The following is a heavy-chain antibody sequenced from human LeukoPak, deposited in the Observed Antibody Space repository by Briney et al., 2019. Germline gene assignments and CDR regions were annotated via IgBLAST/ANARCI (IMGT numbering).Heavy chain of an antibody. CDR1: GYTFTGYY. V-gene: IGHV1-24*01. CDR3: ATDGPWELQGEYFQH. J-gene: IGHJ1*01. D-gene: IGHD1-26*01. Sequence: GASVKVSCKASGYTFTGYYMHWVRQAPGKGLEWMGGFDPEDGETIYAQKFQGRVTMTEDTSTDTAYMELSSLRSEDTAVYYCATDGPWELQGEYFQHRGQGTLVTVSS. CDR2: FDPEDGET.